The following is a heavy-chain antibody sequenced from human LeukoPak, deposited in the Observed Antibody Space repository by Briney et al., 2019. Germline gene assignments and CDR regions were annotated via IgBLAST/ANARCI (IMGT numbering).Heavy chain of an antibody. D-gene: IGHD1-26*01. V-gene: IGHV3-48*03. CDR2: ISSSGSTI. J-gene: IGHJ3*02. Sequence: GGSLRLSCAASGFTFSSYEMNWVRQAPGKGLEWVSYISSSGSTIYYADSVKGRFTISRDNAKNTLYLQMNSLRAEDTAVYYCARSGRGGAFDIWGQGTMVTVS. CDR1: GFTFSSYE. CDR3: ARSGRGGAFDI.